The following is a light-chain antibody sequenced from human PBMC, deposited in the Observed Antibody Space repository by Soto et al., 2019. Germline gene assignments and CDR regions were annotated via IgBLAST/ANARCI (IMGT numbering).Light chain of an antibody. V-gene: IGKV1-33*01. CDR3: QQYDLLPWT. J-gene: IGKJ1*01. CDR2: AAS. Sequence: DIQMTQSPSSLSASVGDRVTITCQASQDITNFLNWYQQKPGKDPKLLIYAASNLETGVPSRFSGGGSGADFTFTISSLQPEDVATYYCQQYDLLPWTFGQGTKVEIK. CDR1: QDITNF.